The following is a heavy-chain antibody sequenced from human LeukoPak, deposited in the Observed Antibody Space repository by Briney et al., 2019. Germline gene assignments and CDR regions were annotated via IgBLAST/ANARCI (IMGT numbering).Heavy chain of an antibody. CDR3: AKRGGDGDYFDY. D-gene: IGHD3-10*01. J-gene: IGHJ4*02. CDR1: GFTVSSNS. V-gene: IGHV3-53*01. Sequence: GGSLRLSCTVSGFTVSSNSMSWVRQAPGKGLEWVSFIYSDNTYYADSVKGRFTISRDNSKNTLYLHMSSLRAEDTAVYYCAKRGGDGDYFDYWGQGTLVTVSS. CDR2: IYSDNT.